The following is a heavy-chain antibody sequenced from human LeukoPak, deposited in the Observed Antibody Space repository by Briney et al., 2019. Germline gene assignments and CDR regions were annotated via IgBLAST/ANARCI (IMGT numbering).Heavy chain of an antibody. Sequence: ASVKVSCKASGGTFSSYAISWVRQAPGQGLEWMGGIIPIFGTANYAQKFQGRVTITADESTSTDYMELSSLRSEDTAVYYCARSTRDYYDSSGYYYPGWFDPWGQGTLVTVSS. J-gene: IGHJ5*02. V-gene: IGHV1-69*01. CDR3: ARSTRDYYDSSGYYYPGWFDP. D-gene: IGHD3-22*01. CDR1: GGTFSSYA. CDR2: IIPIFGTA.